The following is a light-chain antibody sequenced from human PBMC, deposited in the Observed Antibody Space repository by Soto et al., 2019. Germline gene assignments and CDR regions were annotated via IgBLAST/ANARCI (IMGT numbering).Light chain of an antibody. CDR3: QQYETFSGT. CDR1: QTISSR. CDR2: AAS. J-gene: IGKJ1*01. V-gene: IGKV1-5*01. Sequence: ASQTISSRLSWYQQEPGKAPRLLIYAASRLQSGVPSRFSGSGSGTEFTLTISSLQPDDFATYYCQQYETFSGTFGPGTKVDIK.